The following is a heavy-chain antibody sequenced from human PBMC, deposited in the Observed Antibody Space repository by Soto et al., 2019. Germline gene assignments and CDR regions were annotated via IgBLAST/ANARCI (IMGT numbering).Heavy chain of an antibody. V-gene: IGHV3-53*01. CDR2: IYSGGNT. CDR1: GFTVSNNY. D-gene: IGHD2-2*01. J-gene: IGHJ3*02. CDR3: ARDSTTPGAFDI. Sequence: GGSLRLSCAASGFTVSNNYVSWVRQAPGKGLEWVSAIYSGGNTYYADFVKGRFTISRDNSKNTLYLQMNTLRAEDTAVYYRARDSTTPGAFDIWGQGTKVTVSS.